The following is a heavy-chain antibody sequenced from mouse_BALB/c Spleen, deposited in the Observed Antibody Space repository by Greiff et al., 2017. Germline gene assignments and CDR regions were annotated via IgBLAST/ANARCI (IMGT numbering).Heavy chain of an antibody. CDR1: GFTFSSYT. Sequence: EVQGVESGGGLVKPGGSLKLSCAASGFTFSSYTMSWVRQTPEKRLEWVATISSGGSYTYYPDSVKGRFTISRDNAKNTLYLQMSSLKSEDTAMYYCTRGGYDGGDYAMDYWGQGTSVTVSS. J-gene: IGHJ4*01. CDR2: ISSGGSYT. V-gene: IGHV5-6-4*01. D-gene: IGHD2-14*01. CDR3: TRGGYDGGDYAMDY.